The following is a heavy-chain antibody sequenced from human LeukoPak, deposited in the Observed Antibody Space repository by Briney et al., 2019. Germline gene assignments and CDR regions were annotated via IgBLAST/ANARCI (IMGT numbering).Heavy chain of an antibody. CDR1: GGSISSSSYY. Sequence: SETLSLTCTVSGGSISSSSYYWGWIRQPPGKGLEWIGSIYYSGSTYYNPSLKSRVTISVDTSKNQFSLKLSSVTAADTAVYYCARGVPYYYDSSGCFDYWGQGTLVTVSS. CDR3: ARGVPYYYDSSGCFDY. D-gene: IGHD3-22*01. V-gene: IGHV4-39*07. J-gene: IGHJ4*02. CDR2: IYYSGST.